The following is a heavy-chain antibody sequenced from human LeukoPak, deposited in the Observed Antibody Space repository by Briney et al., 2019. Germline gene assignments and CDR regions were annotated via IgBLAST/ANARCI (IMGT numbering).Heavy chain of an antibody. D-gene: IGHD2-15*01. CDR1: GGTFSSYA. J-gene: IGHJ4*02. CDR3: ARDLGYCSGGSCYGDY. Sequence: SVKVSCKASGGTFSSYAISWVRQAPGQGLEWMGGIIPIFGTANYAQKFQGRVTITADESTSTAYMELSSLRTEDTAVYYCARDLGYCSGGSCYGDYWGQGTLVTVSS. CDR2: IIPIFGTA. V-gene: IGHV1-69*01.